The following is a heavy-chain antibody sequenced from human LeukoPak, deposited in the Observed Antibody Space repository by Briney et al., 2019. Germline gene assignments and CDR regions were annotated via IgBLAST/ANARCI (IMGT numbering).Heavy chain of an antibody. CDR2: VGTDDGRT. D-gene: IGHD2-8*01. CDR1: HYSFISYG. Sequence: ASVKVSCKASHYSFISYGISWVRQVPGQGLEWMGWVGTDDGRTYYTKKLQGRVTMTTDTSTNTAYMDLRSLTPDDTAVYYCARDYYCTRGECLDVFDIWGQGTMVTVSS. J-gene: IGHJ3*02. CDR3: ARDYYCTRGECLDVFDI. V-gene: IGHV1-18*01.